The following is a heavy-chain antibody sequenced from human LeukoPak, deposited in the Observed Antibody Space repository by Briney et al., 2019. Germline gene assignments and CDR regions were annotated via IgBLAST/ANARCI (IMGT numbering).Heavy chain of an antibody. Sequence: SVKVSCKASGGTFNNFAIIWVRQAPGQGLEWVGGIIPMSGTANYAQKFQGRVTITADESTSTAYMELSSLRSEDTAIYYCASPVKYYDTWSGYPPFDYWGQGTLVTVSS. V-gene: IGHV1-69*13. CDR2: IIPMSGTA. J-gene: IGHJ4*02. D-gene: IGHD3-3*01. CDR1: GGTFNNFA. CDR3: ASPVKYYDTWSGYPPFDY.